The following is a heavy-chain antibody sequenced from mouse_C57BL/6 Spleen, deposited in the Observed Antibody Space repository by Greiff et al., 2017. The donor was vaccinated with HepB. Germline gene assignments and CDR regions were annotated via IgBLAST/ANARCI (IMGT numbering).Heavy chain of an antibody. J-gene: IGHJ2*01. Sequence: VQLQQSGTVLARPGASVKMSCKTSGYTFTSYWMHWVKQRPGQGLEWIGAIYPGNSDTSYNQKFKGKAKLTAVTSASTAYMELSSLTNEDSAVYYWTRREAITTVVAPFDYWGQGTTLTVSS. D-gene: IGHD1-1*01. CDR1: GYTFTSYW. CDR3: TRREAITTVVAPFDY. CDR2: IYPGNSDT. V-gene: IGHV1-5*01.